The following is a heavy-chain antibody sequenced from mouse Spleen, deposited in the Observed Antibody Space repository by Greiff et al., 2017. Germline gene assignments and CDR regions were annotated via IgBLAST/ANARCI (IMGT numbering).Heavy chain of an antibody. CDR2: ISSGGGNT. D-gene: IGHD2-3*01. CDR1: GFTFSSYT. J-gene: IGHJ1*01. V-gene: IGHV5-9*04. Sequence: EVKLMESGGGLVKPGGSLKLSCAASGFTFSSYTMSWVRQTPAKRLEWVATISSGGGNTYYPDSVKGRFTISRDNARNTLYLQMSSLRSEDTAMYYCARDDGYIPWYFDVWGAGTTVTVSS. CDR3: ARDDGYIPWYFDV.